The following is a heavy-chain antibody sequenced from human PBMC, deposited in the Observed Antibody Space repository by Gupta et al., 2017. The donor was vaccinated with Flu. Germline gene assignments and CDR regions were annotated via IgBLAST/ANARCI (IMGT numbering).Heavy chain of an antibody. V-gene: IGHV4-38-2*01. J-gene: IGHJ5*02. CDR2: IYHSGST. CDR1: GYSISSGYY. Sequence: QVQLQESGPGLVKPSETLSLTCAVSGYSISSGYYWGWIRQPPGKGLEWIGSIYHSGSTYYNPSLKSRVTISVDTSKNQFSLKLSSVTAADTAVYYCARVRHAPDSSGYYPWFDPWGQGTLVTVSS. CDR3: ARVRHAPDSSGYYPWFDP. D-gene: IGHD3-22*01.